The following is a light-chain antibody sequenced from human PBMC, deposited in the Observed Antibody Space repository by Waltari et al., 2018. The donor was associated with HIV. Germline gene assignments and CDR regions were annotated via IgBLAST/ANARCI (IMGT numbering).Light chain of an antibody. CDR2: HDT. Sequence: SYLLTQSPSVSVAPGKTARITCGGNNIGSIRVNWYQQPPRQAPVMVIYHDTDRPSGLPDRFSGSNSEDPATLTIRRVEAGDEADYYCQVWDTNTDQYVIFGGGTNLAV. V-gene: IGLV3-21*01. J-gene: IGLJ2*01. CDR1: NIGSIR. CDR3: QVWDTNTDQYVI.